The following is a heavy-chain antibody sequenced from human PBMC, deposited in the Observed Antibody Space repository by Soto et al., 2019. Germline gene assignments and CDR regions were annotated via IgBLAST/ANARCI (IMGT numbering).Heavy chain of an antibody. CDR3: ARMGDVPYYYYGLDV. J-gene: IGHJ6*02. V-gene: IGHV1-18*01. CDR1: GYSFTRYG. D-gene: IGHD3-16*01. CDR2: ISGYNANT. Sequence: QVQLVQSGAEVKKPGASVKVSCKASGYSFTRYGISWVRQAPGQGLEWMGWISGYNANTNYPENLQGXXTXPTDTSTSTAYMEVRNLISDDTAVYYCARMGDVPYYYYGLDVWGQGTTVTVSS.